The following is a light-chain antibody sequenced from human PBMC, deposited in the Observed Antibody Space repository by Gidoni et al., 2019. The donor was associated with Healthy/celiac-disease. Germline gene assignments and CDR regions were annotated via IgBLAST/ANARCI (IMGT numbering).Light chain of an antibody. Sequence: IMMTPSPDSLAVALGGGAAINCKSSQSVLYSSNTKNYLAWYQQKPGQPPKLLIYWASTRESGVPARFSGSGSGTDFTLTISSLQAEDVAVYYCQQYYSTPLAFGQGTKVEIK. CDR2: WAS. CDR3: QQYYSTPLA. J-gene: IGKJ1*01. CDR1: QSVLYSSNTKNY. V-gene: IGKV4-1*01.